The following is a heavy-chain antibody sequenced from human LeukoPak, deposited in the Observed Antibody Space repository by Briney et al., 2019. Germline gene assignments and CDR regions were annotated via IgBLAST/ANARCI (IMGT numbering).Heavy chain of an antibody. D-gene: IGHD6-19*01. CDR1: GFTFSSYW. V-gene: IGHV3-7*01. CDR3: ARVMYSSGWSFDY. Sequence: PGGSLRLFCAASGFTFSSYWMSWVRQAPGKGLEWVANIKQDGSEKYYVDSVKGRFTISRDNAKNSLYLQMNSLRAEDTAVYYCARVMYSSGWSFDYWGQGTLVTVSS. J-gene: IGHJ4*02. CDR2: IKQDGSEK.